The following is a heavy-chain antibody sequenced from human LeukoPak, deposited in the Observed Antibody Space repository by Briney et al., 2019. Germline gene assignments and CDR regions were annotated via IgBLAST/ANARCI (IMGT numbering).Heavy chain of an antibody. V-gene: IGHV4-34*01. CDR2: INHSGST. CDR1: GGSFSGYY. CDR3: ASIREDDY. J-gene: IGHJ4*02. Sequence: SETLSLTCAVYGGSFSGYYWSWIRQPPGKGLEWIGEINHSGSTNYNPSLKSRVTISVDTSKNQFSLKLSSVTAADTAVYYCASIREDDYWGQGTLVTVSS.